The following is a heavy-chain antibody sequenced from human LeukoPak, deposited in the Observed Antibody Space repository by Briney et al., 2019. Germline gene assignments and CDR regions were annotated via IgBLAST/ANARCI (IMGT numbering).Heavy chain of an antibody. CDR2: IYHSGST. CDR3: ARVRYGFVWFDH. D-gene: IGHD4-17*01. V-gene: IGHV4-30-2*01. J-gene: IGHJ5*02. CDR1: GGSISSGGYS. Sequence: PSETLSLTCAVSGGSISSGGYSWRWLRQPPGKGLEWIGYIYHSGSTYYNPSLKSRVTISVDRSKNQFSLKLSSVTAADTAVYYCARVRYGFVWFDHWGQGTLVTVSS.